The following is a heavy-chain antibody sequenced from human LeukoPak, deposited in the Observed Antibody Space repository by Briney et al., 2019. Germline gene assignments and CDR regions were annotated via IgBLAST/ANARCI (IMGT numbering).Heavy chain of an antibody. CDR1: GIAFRASG. Sequence: GGSLRLSCAASGIAFRASGMHWVRQAPGMGLEWVTFIQTDGRDKYYAASVAGRFTISRDNSKNTVYLNMNNLRPDDTALYYCAREGGTVVIGRFDYWGQGTLVTVSS. D-gene: IGHD2-2*01. CDR3: AREGGTVVIGRFDY. CDR2: IQTDGRDK. J-gene: IGHJ4*02. V-gene: IGHV3-30*02.